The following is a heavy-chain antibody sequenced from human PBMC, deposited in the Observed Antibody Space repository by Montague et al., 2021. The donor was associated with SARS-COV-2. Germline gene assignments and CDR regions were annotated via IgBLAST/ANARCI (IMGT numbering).Heavy chain of an antibody. CDR2: IYFSGNT. J-gene: IGHJ4*02. Sequence: SETLSLTCTVSGGSIRSSDHYWGWIRQPPGKGLEWIGSIYFSGNTYSNPSLQSRVTISVDTSKNQFSLRLRSVTAADMAVYYCARQDVMSTLIPVSLDHWGQGTMVTVSS. CDR3: ARQDVMSTLIPVSLDH. CDR1: GGSIRSSDHY. D-gene: IGHD5/OR15-5a*01. V-gene: IGHV4-39*01.